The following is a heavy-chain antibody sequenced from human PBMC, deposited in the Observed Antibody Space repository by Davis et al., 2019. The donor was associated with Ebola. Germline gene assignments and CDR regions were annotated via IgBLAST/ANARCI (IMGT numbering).Heavy chain of an antibody. CDR1: GFTFGDYA. V-gene: IGHV3-66*01. CDR3: ASLSGYYPL. CDR2: IYSGGST. J-gene: IGHJ4*02. Sequence: GGSLRLSCTASGFTFGDYAMSWVRQAPGKGLEWVSVIYSGGSTYYADSVKGRFTISRDNSKNTLYLQMNSLRAEDTAVYHCASLSGYYPLWGQGTLVTVSS. D-gene: IGHD3-22*01.